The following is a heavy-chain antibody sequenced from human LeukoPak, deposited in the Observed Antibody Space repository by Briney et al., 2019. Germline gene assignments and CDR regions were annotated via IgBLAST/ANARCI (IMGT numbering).Heavy chain of an antibody. CDR2: LDPEDGQT. J-gene: IGHJ4*02. D-gene: IGHD2-15*01. CDR3: ATLKDIVVTLAGSGTNHY. Sequence: ASVRVSCKVSGSSVRKLVLHWVRLAPGKGLEWMGGLDPEDGQTKYAQKFQGRLSMTDDSYTETAYLELRSLRSKDTAIYYCATLKDIVVTLAGSGTNHYWGQGTLVTVSS. V-gene: IGHV1-24*01. CDR1: GSSVRKLV.